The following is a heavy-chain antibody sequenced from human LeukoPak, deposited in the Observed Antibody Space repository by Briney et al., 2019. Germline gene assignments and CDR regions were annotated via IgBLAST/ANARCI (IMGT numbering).Heavy chain of an antibody. Sequence: GGSLRLSCAASGFTFSSYSMNWVRQAPGKGLEWVSSISSSSSYIYYADSVKGRFTISRDNAKNSLYLQMNSLRAEDTAVYYCARYLISSSALDYWGQGTLVTVSS. V-gene: IGHV3-21*01. CDR1: GFTFSSYS. CDR3: ARYLISSSALDY. J-gene: IGHJ4*02. CDR2: ISSSSSYI. D-gene: IGHD1-26*01.